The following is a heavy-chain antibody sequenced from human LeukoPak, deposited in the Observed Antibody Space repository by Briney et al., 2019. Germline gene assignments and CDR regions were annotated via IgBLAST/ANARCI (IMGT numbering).Heavy chain of an antibody. V-gene: IGHV4-61*02. Sequence: PSETLSLTCTVSGDSISSGSYYWSWIRQPAGKGLEWIGRIYTSGSTNYNPSLKSRVTISVDTSKNQFSLKLSSVTAADTAVYYCARITYYYDSSPGSFDYWGQGTLVTVSS. CDR3: ARITYYYDSSPGSFDY. CDR1: GDSISSGSYY. CDR2: IYTSGST. J-gene: IGHJ4*02. D-gene: IGHD3-22*01.